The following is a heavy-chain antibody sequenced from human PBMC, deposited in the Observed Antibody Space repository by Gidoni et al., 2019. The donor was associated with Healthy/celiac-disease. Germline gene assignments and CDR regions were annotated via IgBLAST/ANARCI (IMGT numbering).Heavy chain of an antibody. CDR2: IWYDGRNK. CDR3: ARGEFLSSGWYREYFQH. D-gene: IGHD6-19*01. CDR1: GFPFRRYG. V-gene: IGHV3-33*01. Sequence: QVQLVESGGGVVQPGRSLRPSWSASGFPFRRYGMHWVRQAPGKGREWVGVIWYDGRNKYYADSVKGRFTISRDNSKNTLYLQMNSLRAEDTAVYYCARGEFLSSGWYREYFQHWGQGTLVTVSS. J-gene: IGHJ1*01.